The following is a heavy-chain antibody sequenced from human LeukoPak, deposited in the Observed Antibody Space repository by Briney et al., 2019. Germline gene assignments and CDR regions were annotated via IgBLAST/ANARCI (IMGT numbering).Heavy chain of an antibody. J-gene: IGHJ4*02. Sequence: NPSETLSLTCTVSGGSISSYYWSWIRQPPGKGLEWIGYIYYSGSTNYNPSLKSRVTMSVDTSKNQFSLKLSSVTAADTAVYYCARGRSRLSVIDYWGQGTLVTVSS. D-gene: IGHD3-10*01. CDR3: ARGRSRLSVIDY. CDR2: IYYSGST. CDR1: GGSISSYY. V-gene: IGHV4-59*08.